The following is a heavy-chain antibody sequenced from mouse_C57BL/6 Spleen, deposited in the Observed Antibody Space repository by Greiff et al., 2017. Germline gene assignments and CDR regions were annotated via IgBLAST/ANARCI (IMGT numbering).Heavy chain of an antibody. D-gene: IGHD1-1*01. CDR1: GYTFTSYW. CDR3: AREYYGSSAWFAY. V-gene: IGHV1-52*01. CDR2: IDPSDSET. J-gene: IGHJ3*01. Sequence: QVQLQQPGAELVRPGSSVKLSCKASGYTFTSYWMHWVKQRPIQGLEWIGNIDPSDSETHYNQKFKDKATLTVDKSSSTAYMQRSSLTSEDSAVYYCAREYYGSSAWFAYWGQGTLVTVSA.